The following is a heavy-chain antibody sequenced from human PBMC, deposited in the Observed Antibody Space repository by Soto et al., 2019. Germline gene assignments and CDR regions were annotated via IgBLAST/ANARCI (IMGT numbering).Heavy chain of an antibody. CDR3: ARTSNHCGSEDVCH. CDR1: GFSLSTSGVG. D-gene: IGHD3-10*01. CDR2: FYWDDDK. Sequence: QITLKESGPTLVKPTQTLTLTCTFSGFSLSTSGVGVGWIRQPPGKALEWLALFYWDDDKRYSPSLKSWLTITKDPSKIQEVLTMTSIDPVDTSTYYCARTSNHCGSEDVCHWGQETLVTVSS. V-gene: IGHV2-5*02. J-gene: IGHJ4*02.